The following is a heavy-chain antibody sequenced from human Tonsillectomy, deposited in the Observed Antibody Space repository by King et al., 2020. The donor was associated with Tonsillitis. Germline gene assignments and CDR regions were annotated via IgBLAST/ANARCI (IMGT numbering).Heavy chain of an antibody. CDR1: GFTFSGYD. D-gene: IGHD5-24*01. Sequence: DVQLVESGGGLVQPGGSLRLSCEASGFTFSGYDMHWVRQAPGKGLEHVLGLNTYGDNTYYADSVKGRFSISRENSRETLYLQMSSLRADDSAVYYCVREGDYNGNKGALDHWGQGTLVTVSS. CDR2: LNTYGDNT. J-gene: IGHJ4*02. CDR3: VREGDYNGNKGALDH. V-gene: IGHV3-64D*06.